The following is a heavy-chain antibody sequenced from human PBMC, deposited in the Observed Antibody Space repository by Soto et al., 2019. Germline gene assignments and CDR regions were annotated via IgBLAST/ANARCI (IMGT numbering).Heavy chain of an antibody. CDR3: ARGLILWFGELSRRGGYYSYMDV. Sequence: QVQLQQLGAGLLKPSETLSLTCAVYGGSFSGYQWTWIPQTPGKGLEWIEEIKDSGNINYTPSLKSRVTILLATLKKQISMKLSSVTAADSAVYYCARGLILWFGELSRRGGYYSYMDVWGKGTTVTLSS. D-gene: IGHD3-10*01. J-gene: IGHJ6*03. CDR1: GGSFSGYQ. CDR2: IKDSGNI. V-gene: IGHV4-34*01.